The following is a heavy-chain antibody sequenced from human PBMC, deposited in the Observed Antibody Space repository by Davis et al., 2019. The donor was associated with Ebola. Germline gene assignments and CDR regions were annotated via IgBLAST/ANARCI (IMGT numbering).Heavy chain of an antibody. J-gene: IGHJ5*02. Sequence: AASVKVSCKASGGTFSSYTISWVRKAPGQGLEWMGRIIPILGIANYAQKFQGRVTITADKSTSTAYMELSRLRSDDTAVYYCARSRGPIVVVVGTTNWFDPWGQGTLVTVSS. CDR1: GGTFSSYT. CDR2: IIPILGIA. D-gene: IGHD2-15*01. CDR3: ARSRGPIVVVVGTTNWFDP. V-gene: IGHV1-69*02.